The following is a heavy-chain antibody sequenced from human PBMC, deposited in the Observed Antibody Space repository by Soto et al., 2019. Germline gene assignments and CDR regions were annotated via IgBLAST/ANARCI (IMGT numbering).Heavy chain of an antibody. D-gene: IGHD3-3*01. CDR3: ARGEVLGRFLEWLYDSDSPDY. CDR1: GYTFTSYA. V-gene: IGHV1-3*05. J-gene: IGHJ4*02. CDR2: INAGNGNT. Sequence: QVQLVQSGAEEKKPGASVKVSCKASGYTFTSYAMHWVRQAPGQRLEWMGWINAGNGNTKYSQKFQGRVTITRDTSASTAYMELSSLRSEDTAVYYCARGEVLGRFLEWLYDSDSPDYWGQGTLVTVSS.